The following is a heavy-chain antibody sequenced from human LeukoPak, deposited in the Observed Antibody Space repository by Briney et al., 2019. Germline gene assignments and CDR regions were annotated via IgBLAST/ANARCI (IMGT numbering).Heavy chain of an antibody. CDR3: AKAVTYYYGSGSYAWFDP. Sequence: PGGSLRLSCAASGFTFDDYAMHWVRQAPGKGLEWVSGISWNSGSIGYADSVKGRFTISRDNAKNSLYLQMNSLRAEDTALYYCAKAVTYYYGSGSYAWFDPWGQGTLVTVSS. CDR2: ISWNSGSI. D-gene: IGHD3-10*01. CDR1: GFTFDDYA. J-gene: IGHJ5*02. V-gene: IGHV3-9*01.